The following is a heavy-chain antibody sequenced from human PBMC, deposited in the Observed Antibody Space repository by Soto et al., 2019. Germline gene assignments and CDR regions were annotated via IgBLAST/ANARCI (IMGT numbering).Heavy chain of an antibody. CDR1: GGSISSGGYY. D-gene: IGHD2-2*01. Sequence: QVQLQESGPGLVKPSQTLSLTCTVSGGSISSGGYYWGWIRQHPGKGLEWIGYIYYSGSNNYNPSLKSRVTISVDTSKNQFSLKLNSVTAADTAVYYCARSSTSANYFDYWGQGTLVTVSS. J-gene: IGHJ4*02. CDR3: ARSSTSANYFDY. V-gene: IGHV4-31*03. CDR2: IYYSGSN.